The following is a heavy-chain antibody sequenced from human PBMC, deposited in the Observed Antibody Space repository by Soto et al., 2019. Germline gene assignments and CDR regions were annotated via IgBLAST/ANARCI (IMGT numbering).Heavy chain of an antibody. J-gene: IGHJ4*02. D-gene: IGHD2-15*01. Sequence: GGSLRLSCAASGFTFSSYAMSWVRQAPGKGLEWVSAISGSGGSTYYADSVKGRFTISRDNSKNTLYLQMNSLRAEDTAVYYCAKAIVVVVAASRGFYFDYWGQGTLVTVSS. CDR1: GFTFSSYA. V-gene: IGHV3-23*01. CDR3: AKAIVVVVAASRGFYFDY. CDR2: ISGSGGST.